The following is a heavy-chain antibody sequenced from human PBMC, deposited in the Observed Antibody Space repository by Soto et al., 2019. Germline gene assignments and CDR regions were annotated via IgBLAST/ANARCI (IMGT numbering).Heavy chain of an antibody. Sequence: GGSLRLSCAASGFTFSDYYMTWIRQAPGKGLEWVSYISSSGTGIYYPDSVKGRFTISRDNAKKSLYLQMSSLRAEDTAVYYCARAYSDAFDIWGQGTMVTVSS. J-gene: IGHJ3*02. CDR2: ISSSGTGI. CDR1: GFTFSDYY. CDR3: ARAYSDAFDI. D-gene: IGHD2-15*01. V-gene: IGHV3-11*01.